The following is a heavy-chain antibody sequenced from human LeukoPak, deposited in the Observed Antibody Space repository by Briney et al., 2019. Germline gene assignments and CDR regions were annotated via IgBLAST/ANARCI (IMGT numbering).Heavy chain of an antibody. D-gene: IGHD3-22*01. CDR2: ISGSGGST. J-gene: IGHJ3*02. CDR1: GFTVSSNY. CDR3: AKAMSSADAFDI. V-gene: IGHV3-23*01. Sequence: GGSLRLSCAASGFTVSSNYMSWVRQAPGKGLEWVSAISGSGGSTYYADSVKGRFTISRDNSKNTLYLQMNSLRAEDTAVYYCAKAMSSADAFDIWGQGTMVTVSS.